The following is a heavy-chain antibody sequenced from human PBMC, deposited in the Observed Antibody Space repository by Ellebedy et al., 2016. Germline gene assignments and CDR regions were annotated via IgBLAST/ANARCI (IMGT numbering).Heavy chain of an antibody. J-gene: IGHJ3*02. CDR3: ARLNGDYQDALDM. CDR1: GGSISSSNYN. D-gene: IGHD4-17*01. Sequence: SETLSLXCTVSGGSISSSNYNWGWIRQPPGKGLEWIGSIYYSGSTYYNPSLKSRLDISIDTSKSQFSLKLRSVTVADTAVYYCARLNGDYQDALDMWGQGTLVTVSS. V-gene: IGHV4-39*07. CDR2: IYYSGST.